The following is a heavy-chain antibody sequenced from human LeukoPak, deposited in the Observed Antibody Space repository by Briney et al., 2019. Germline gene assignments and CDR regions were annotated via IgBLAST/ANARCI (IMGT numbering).Heavy chain of an antibody. Sequence: PSETLSLTCTVSGGSISSSSYYWGWIRQPPGKGLEWIGSIYYSGSTYYNPSLKSRVTISVDTSKNQFSLKLSSVTAADTAVYYCAREYDYVWGSYREYYFDYRGQGTLVTVSS. CDR2: IYYSGST. V-gene: IGHV4-39*07. CDR1: GGSISSSSYY. J-gene: IGHJ4*02. D-gene: IGHD3-16*02. CDR3: AREYDYVWGSYREYYFDY.